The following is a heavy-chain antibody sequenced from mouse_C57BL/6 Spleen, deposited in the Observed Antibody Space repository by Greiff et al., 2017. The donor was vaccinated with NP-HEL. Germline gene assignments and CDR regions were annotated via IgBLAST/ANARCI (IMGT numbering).Heavy chain of an antibody. V-gene: IGHV5-4*01. CDR3: ARDKDYYSNYDWYFDV. CDR2: ISDGGSYT. CDR1: GFTFSSYA. J-gene: IGHJ1*03. D-gene: IGHD2-5*01. Sequence: EVKLMESGGGLVKPGGSLKLSCAASGFTFSSYAMSWVRQTPEKRLEWVATISDGGSYTYYPDNVKGRFTISRDNAKNNLYLQMSHLKSEDTAMYYCARDKDYYSNYDWYFDVWGTGTTVTVSS.